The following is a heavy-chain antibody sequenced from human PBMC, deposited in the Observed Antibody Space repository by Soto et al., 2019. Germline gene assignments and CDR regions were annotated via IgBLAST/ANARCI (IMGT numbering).Heavy chain of an antibody. J-gene: IGHJ3*02. V-gene: IGHV3-30-3*01. Sequence: QVQLVESGGGVVQPGRSLRLSCAASGFTFSSYAMHWVRQAPGKGLEWVAVISYDGSNKYYADSVKGRFTISRENSKNTLYLQMNSLRAEDTAVYYCAREDDAFDIWGQGTMVTVSS. CDR2: ISYDGSNK. CDR3: AREDDAFDI. CDR1: GFTFSSYA.